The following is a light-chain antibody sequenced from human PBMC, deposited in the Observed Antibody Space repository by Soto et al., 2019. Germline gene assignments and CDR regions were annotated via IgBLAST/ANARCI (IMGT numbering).Light chain of an antibody. J-gene: IGKJ1*01. V-gene: IGKV3-20*01. CDR2: GAS. Sequence: EIVLTQSPGTLSLSPGEIATLSCRTSPGVNSNFLAWYQQKPGQAPRLLIYGASTRATGIPDRFSGTGSGTDFTLPISRLEPEDFAVYYCQQYTSSQTWTFGQGTKVEIK. CDR3: QQYTSSQTWT. CDR1: PGVNSNF.